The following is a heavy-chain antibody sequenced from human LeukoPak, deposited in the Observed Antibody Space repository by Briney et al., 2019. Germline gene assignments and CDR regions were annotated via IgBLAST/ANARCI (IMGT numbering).Heavy chain of an antibody. CDR3: AKGVHYYDSSGSTFDI. CDR1: GFTFSSYG. V-gene: IGHV3-33*06. J-gene: IGHJ3*02. Sequence: GRSLRLSCAASGFTFSSYGMRWVRQAPGKGLEWVAVIWYDGSNKYYADSVKGRFTISRDNSKNTLYLQMNSLRAEDTAVYYCAKGVHYYDSSGSTFDIWGQGTMVTVSS. D-gene: IGHD3-22*01. CDR2: IWYDGSNK.